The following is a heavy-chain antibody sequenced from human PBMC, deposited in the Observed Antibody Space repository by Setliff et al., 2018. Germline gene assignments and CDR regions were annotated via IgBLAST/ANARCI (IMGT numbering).Heavy chain of an antibody. Sequence: PSETLSLTCTAYGGSISSYYWSWIRQPPGKRLEWIGYIYYSGSTNYNPSLESRVTISVDTSKNQFSLRLNSATAADTAVYYCARLRGAFDYWGQGTLVTVSS. CDR2: IYYSGST. CDR1: GGSISSYY. V-gene: IGHV4-59*01. CDR3: ARLRGAFDY. D-gene: IGHD3-16*01. J-gene: IGHJ4*02.